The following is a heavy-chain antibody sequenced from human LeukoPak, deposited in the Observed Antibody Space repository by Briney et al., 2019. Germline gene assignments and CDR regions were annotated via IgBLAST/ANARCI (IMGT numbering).Heavy chain of an antibody. J-gene: IGHJ3*02. V-gene: IGHV5-51*01. Sequence: GDSLKIPCKASGYTSSIYYIGWVRQMPGRGLEWMGIMYRGDSDTRYSPSFQGQVTISVDKSISTAYLQWSSLKASDTAIYFCATNGNYLDAFNIWGQGTMVTVSS. CDR3: ATNGNYLDAFNI. D-gene: IGHD1-1*01. CDR1: GYTSSIYY. CDR2: MYRGDSDT.